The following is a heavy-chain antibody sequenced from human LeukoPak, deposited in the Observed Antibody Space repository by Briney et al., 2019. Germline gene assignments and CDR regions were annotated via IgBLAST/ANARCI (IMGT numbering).Heavy chain of an antibody. V-gene: IGHV4-4*02. CDR1: GGSISSSNW. CDR2: IYHSGST. CDR3: ASRRIVATPGSEFDY. D-gene: IGHD5-12*01. J-gene: IGHJ4*02. Sequence: PSETLSLTCAVSGGSISSSNWWSWVRQPPGKALEWFGEIYHSGSTNYNPSLKSRVTISVDKSKNQFSLKLSSVTAADTAVYYCASRRIVATPGSEFDYWGQGTLVTVSS.